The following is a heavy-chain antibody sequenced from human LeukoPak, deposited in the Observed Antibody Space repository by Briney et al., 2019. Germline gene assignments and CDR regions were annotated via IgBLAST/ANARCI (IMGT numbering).Heavy chain of an antibody. D-gene: IGHD3-22*01. CDR1: GFTFSSYA. J-gene: IGHJ4*02. CDR3: TTSSRIVVSDY. CDR2: IKSKTDGGTT. V-gene: IGHV3-15*01. Sequence: PGGSLRLSCAASGFTFSSYAMSWVRQAPGKGLEWVGRIKSKTDGGTTDYAAPVKGRFTISRDDSKNTLYLQMNSLKTEDTAVYYCTTSSRIVVSDYWGQGTLVTVSS.